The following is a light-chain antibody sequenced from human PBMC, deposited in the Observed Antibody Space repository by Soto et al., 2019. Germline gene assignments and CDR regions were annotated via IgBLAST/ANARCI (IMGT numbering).Light chain of an antibody. V-gene: IGKV1-39*01. Sequence: DIQMTQSPSSLSASVGDRVTITCRASQRISSYLNWYQQKPGKAPKLLIHAASSLQSGVPSRFSGSVSGPDFNITISSRQPEDLATYYSQYSYNTPMYTFGQGTKLEIK. CDR3: QYSYNTPMYT. J-gene: IGKJ2*01. CDR2: AAS. CDR1: QRISSY.